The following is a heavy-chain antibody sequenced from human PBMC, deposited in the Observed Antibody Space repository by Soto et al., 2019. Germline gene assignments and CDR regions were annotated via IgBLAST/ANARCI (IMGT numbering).Heavy chain of an antibody. J-gene: IGHJ3*02. Sequence: QPGGSLRLSCAASGFTFDDYAMYWVRQAPGKGLEWVSGISWNSGSIGYADSVKGRFTISRDNAKNSLYLQMNSLRAEDTALYHCAKDSGGMVYAILHAFDIWGQGTMVTVSS. D-gene: IGHD2-8*01. V-gene: IGHV3-9*01. CDR3: AKDSGGMVYAILHAFDI. CDR1: GFTFDDYA. CDR2: ISWNSGSI.